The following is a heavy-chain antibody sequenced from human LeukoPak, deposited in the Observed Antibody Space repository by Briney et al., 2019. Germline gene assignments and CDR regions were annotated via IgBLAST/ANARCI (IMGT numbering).Heavy chain of an antibody. CDR3: AKALFTVKTIFGVVFDY. Sequence: PGGSLRLSCAASGFTFSSYAMSWVRQAPGKGLEWVSAISGSGGSTYYADSVKGRFTISRDTSKNTLYLQMNSLRAEDTAVYYCAKALFTVKTIFGVVFDYWGQGTLVTVSS. J-gene: IGHJ4*02. V-gene: IGHV3-23*01. CDR2: ISGSGGST. CDR1: GFTFSSYA. D-gene: IGHD3-3*01.